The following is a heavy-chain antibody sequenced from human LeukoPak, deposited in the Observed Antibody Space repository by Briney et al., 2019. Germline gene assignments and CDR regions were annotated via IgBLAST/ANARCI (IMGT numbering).Heavy chain of an antibody. D-gene: IGHD3-22*01. CDR2: IKQDGSEK. J-gene: IGHJ4*02. Sequence: GGSLRLSCAASGFTFSSYWMSWVRQAPGKGLEWVANIKQDGSEKYYVDSVKGRFTISRDNAKNSLYLQMNSLRAEDTAVYYCARGLYYYDSSGYYSPEMYYFDYWGQGTLVTVSS. V-gene: IGHV3-7*01. CDR3: ARGLYYYDSSGYYSPEMYYFDY. CDR1: GFTFSSYW.